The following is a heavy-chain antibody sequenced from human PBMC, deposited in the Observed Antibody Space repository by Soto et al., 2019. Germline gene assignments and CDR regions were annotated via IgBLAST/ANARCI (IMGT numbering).Heavy chain of an antibody. CDR2: ISAYNGNT. CDR1: GYTFTSYG. J-gene: IGHJ5*02. CDR3: ARYWVGSGGTWGFDP. D-gene: IGHD2-15*01. V-gene: IGHV1-18*01. Sequence: QVPLVQSGAEVKKPGASVKVSCKASGYTFTSYGISWVRQAPGQGLEWMGWISAYNGNTNYAQKLQGRVTMTTDISTSTAYMELRSMRSDDSAVYYCARYWVGSGGTWGFDPWGQGTLVTVSS.